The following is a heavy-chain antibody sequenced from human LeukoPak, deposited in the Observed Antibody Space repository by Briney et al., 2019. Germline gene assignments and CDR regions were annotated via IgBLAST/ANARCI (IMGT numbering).Heavy chain of an antibody. J-gene: IGHJ5*02. CDR2: INHSGST. CDR3: ARGRSRPSGFDP. CDR1: GGSFRGYY. D-gene: IGHD6-6*01. Sequence: SDTLALTCAVYGGSFRGYYWSWIRQPPGKGLEWRVEINHSGSTNDNPSLKSRVTISVDTSKNQFSLKLSSVTAADTAVYYCARGRSRPSGFDPWGQGTLVTVSS. V-gene: IGHV4-34*01.